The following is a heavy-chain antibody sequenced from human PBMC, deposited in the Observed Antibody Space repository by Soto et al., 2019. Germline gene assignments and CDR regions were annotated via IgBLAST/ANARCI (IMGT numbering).Heavy chain of an antibody. CDR3: ARDPLWGTAMVLWYFDL. CDR1: GFTVSSYA. CDR2: ISYDGSNK. D-gene: IGHD5-18*01. V-gene: IGHV3-30-3*01. J-gene: IGHJ2*01. Sequence: PGGSLSLCCAASGFTVSSYAMHCFRRPPGKGLEGVAVISYDGSNKYYADSVKGRFTISRDNSKNTLYLQMNSLRAEDTAVYYCARDPLWGTAMVLWYFDLWGRGTLVAVSS.